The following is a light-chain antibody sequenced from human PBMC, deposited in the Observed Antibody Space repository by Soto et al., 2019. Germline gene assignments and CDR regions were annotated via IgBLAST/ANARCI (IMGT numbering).Light chain of an antibody. CDR3: QQYNKWPIT. CDR2: YTS. J-gene: IGKJ5*01. V-gene: IGKV3-15*01. Sequence: ELVMTQSPATLCVSPGESATLSCRAGQRVSSDLAWDQQKPGQAPRLLIYYTSTRATGFPARFSGGGSWTEFTLTFSCLQSEDSAFYYCQQYNKWPITFGQGTRLEIK. CDR1: QRVSSD.